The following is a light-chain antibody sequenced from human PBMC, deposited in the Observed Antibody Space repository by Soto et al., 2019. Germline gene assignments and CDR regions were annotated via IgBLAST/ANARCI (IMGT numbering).Light chain of an antibody. Sequence: IVMTQSPATLSVSPGERATLSCRASQSVSSNLAWYQQKPGQAPRLLIFGASTRATGIPARFSGSGSGTELTLTINSLQSEDFAVYYCQQYNNWPRTFGQGTTVEIK. J-gene: IGKJ1*01. V-gene: IGKV3-15*01. CDR1: QSVSSN. CDR2: GAS. CDR3: QQYNNWPRT.